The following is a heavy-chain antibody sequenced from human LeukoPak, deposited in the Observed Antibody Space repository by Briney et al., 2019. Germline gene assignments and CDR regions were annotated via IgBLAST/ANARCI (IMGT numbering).Heavy chain of an antibody. V-gene: IGHV4-61*08. D-gene: IGHD3-22*01. CDR3: ARGSYYDSSGYYHY. CDR1: GGSITGGGYY. J-gene: IGHJ4*02. CDR2: IYYSGST. Sequence: PSETLSLTCTVSGGSITGGGYYWGWIRQPPGKGLEWIGYIYYSGSTNYNPSLKSRVTISVDTSKNQFSLKLSSVTAADTAVYYCARGSYYDSSGYYHYWGQGTLVTVSS.